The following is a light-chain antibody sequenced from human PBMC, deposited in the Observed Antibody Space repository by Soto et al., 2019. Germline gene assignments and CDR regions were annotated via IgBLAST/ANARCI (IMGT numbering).Light chain of an antibody. Sequence: DIQMTQAPCTLSGSAGDRATLTCRASQTISSWLAWYQQKPGKAPKLLIYKASTLKSGVPSRFSGSGSGTEFTLTISSLQPDDFATYYCQHYNSYSEAFGQGPKVDIK. V-gene: IGKV1-5*03. CDR3: QHYNSYSEA. CDR1: QTISSW. J-gene: IGKJ1*01. CDR2: KAS.